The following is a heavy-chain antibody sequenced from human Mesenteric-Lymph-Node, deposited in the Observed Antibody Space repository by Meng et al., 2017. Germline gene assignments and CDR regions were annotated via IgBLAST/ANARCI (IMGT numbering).Heavy chain of an antibody. V-gene: IGHV4-31*03. CDR3: ARVDSSGYFLDY. J-gene: IGHJ4*01. D-gene: IGHD3-22*01. CDR2: IYYSGST. Sequence: QVQLQESGPGLVKPSQTLSRTCTVSGGSISSGGHSWSWIRQHPGKGLEWSAYIYYSGSTYYNPSLKSRVILSVDTSKNQFSLKLSSVTAADTAVYYCARVDSSGYFLDYWGQGTLVTVSS. CDR1: GGSISSGGHS.